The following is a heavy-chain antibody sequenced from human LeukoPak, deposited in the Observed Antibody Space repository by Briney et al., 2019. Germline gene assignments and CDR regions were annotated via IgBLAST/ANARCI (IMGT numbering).Heavy chain of an antibody. CDR1: GDSINSRNYY. V-gene: IGHV4-39*01. Sequence: SETLSLTCSVSGDSINSRNYYWGWIRQPPGKGLEWIGSVYYNGSTFFNPSLKNRVTISLDTPKNQFSLNMMSVTAADTALYFCARQRIYSSGWFWGQGAPVTVSS. J-gene: IGHJ4*02. CDR2: VYYNGST. D-gene: IGHD6-13*01. CDR3: ARQRIYSSGWF.